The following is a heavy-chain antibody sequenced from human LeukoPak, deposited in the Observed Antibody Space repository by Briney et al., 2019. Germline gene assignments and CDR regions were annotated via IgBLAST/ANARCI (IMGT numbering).Heavy chain of an antibody. CDR3: ARDRDGLGDF. Sequence: GGSLRLSCAASGFPFSNYWMHWVRQAPGKGLEWASRITHTGDTSGYADPVRGRFTISRDNTKNTLYLDMNSLRADDTAVYYCARDRDGLGDFWGQGTLVTVSS. V-gene: IGHV3-74*01. D-gene: IGHD3/OR15-3a*01. CDR2: ITHTGDTS. J-gene: IGHJ4*02. CDR1: GFPFSNYW.